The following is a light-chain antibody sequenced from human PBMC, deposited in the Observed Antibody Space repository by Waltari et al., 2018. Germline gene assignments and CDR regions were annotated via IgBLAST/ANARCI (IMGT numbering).Light chain of an antibody. J-gene: IGKJ3*01. CDR1: QSVSSSY. Sequence: EMVLTQSPVTLPSSPGERATLSCRASQSVSSSYLAWYQQKPGQAPRLLIYGASSRATGIPDRFSGSGSGTDFTLTISRLEPEDFAVYYCQQYGSSSIFTFGPGTKVDIK. CDR3: QQYGSSSIFT. CDR2: GAS. V-gene: IGKV3-20*01.